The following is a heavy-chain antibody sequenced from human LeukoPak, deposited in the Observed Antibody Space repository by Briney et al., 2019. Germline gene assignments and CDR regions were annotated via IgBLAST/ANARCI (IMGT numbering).Heavy chain of an antibody. Sequence: GGSLRLSCAASGFTFSSYGMHWVRQAPGKGLEWVAVIWYDGSNKYYADSVKGRFTISRDNSKNTLYLQMNSLRAEDTAAYYCAKDRSFGELDALFDYWGQGTLVTVSS. CDR3: AKDRSFGELDALFDY. CDR2: IWYDGSNK. D-gene: IGHD3-10*01. CDR1: GFTFSSYG. J-gene: IGHJ4*02. V-gene: IGHV3-33*06.